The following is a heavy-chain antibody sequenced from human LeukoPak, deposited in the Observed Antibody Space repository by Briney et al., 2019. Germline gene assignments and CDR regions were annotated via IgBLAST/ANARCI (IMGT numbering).Heavy chain of an antibody. CDR3: AQDGRYYYDSSGYYGG. J-gene: IGHJ4*02. Sequence: GGSLRLSCAASGFTFSSYTMNWVRQAPGKGLEWVAIISYDGSNKYYADSVKGRFTISRDNSKNTLYLQMNSLRAEDTAVYYCAQDGRYYYDSSGYYGGWGQGTLVTVSS. CDR2: ISYDGSNK. V-gene: IGHV3-30*04. CDR1: GFTFSSYT. D-gene: IGHD3-22*01.